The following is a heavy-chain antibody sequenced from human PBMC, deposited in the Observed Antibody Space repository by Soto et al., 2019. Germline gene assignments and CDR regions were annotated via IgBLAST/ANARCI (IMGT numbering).Heavy chain of an antibody. J-gene: IGHJ5*02. Sequence: QVQLVESGGGLVQPGRSLRLSCAAVGFTFSDYGMHWVRETPGEGLEWVPVIWHDGNEKYYADSAKGRFTVPKDNSKNTLNLQMNSLRAEDTALYYCAREFVQYGNYRFDPWGQGTLVAVSS. V-gene: IGHV3-33*01. CDR2: IWHDGNEK. CDR1: GFTFSDYG. CDR3: AREFVQYGNYRFDP. D-gene: IGHD4-4*01.